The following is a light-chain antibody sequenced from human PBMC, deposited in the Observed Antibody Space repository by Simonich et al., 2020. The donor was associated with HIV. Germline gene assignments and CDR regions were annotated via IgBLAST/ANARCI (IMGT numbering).Light chain of an antibody. J-gene: IGLJ3*02. CDR3: QSYDSSLSGWV. CDR1: SSNIGSNT. V-gene: IGLV1-44*01. CDR2: GNN. Sequence: QSVLTQPPSASGTPGQRVTISCSGSSSNIGSNTVNWYQQLPGTAPKLLIYGNNQRPSGFPDRFSGSKSGTSASLAITGLQAEDEADYYCQSYDSSLSGWVFGGGTKLTVL.